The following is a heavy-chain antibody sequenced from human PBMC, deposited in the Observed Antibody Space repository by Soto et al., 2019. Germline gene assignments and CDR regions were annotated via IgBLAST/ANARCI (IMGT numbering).Heavy chain of an antibody. Sequence: PGGSLRLSCAASGFTFSSYGMHWVRQAPGKGLEWVAVIWYDGSNKYYADSVKGRFTISRDNSKNTLYLQMNSLRAEDTAVYYCARDRYCTNGVCYYFDYWGQGTLVTVSS. CDR2: IWYDGSNK. J-gene: IGHJ4*02. V-gene: IGHV3-33*01. CDR1: GFTFSSYG. CDR3: ARDRYCTNGVCYYFDY. D-gene: IGHD2-8*01.